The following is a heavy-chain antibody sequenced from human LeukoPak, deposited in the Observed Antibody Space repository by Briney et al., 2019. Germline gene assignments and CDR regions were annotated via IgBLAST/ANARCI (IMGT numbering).Heavy chain of an antibody. V-gene: IGHV1-8*01. Sequence: ASVKVSCKASGYTFTSCGINWVRHATAQGLEWMGWMNPNSGNTGYGQSFQGRITMTRDISIGTAYMELSNLTSEDTAIYYCTRGSSGRRDNWGQGTLVTVSA. CDR2: MNPNSGNT. CDR3: TRGSSGRRDN. CDR1: GYTFTSCG. J-gene: IGHJ4*02. D-gene: IGHD6-19*01.